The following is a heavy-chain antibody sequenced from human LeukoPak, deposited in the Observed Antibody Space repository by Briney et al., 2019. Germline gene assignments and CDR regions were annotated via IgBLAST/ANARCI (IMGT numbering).Heavy chain of an antibody. CDR2: ISAYNGNT. D-gene: IGHD2-2*01. CDR3: ARDSRAASPGDAFDI. CDR1: GYTFTSYG. Sequence: ASVKVSCKASGYTFTSYGISWVRQAPGQGLEWMGWISAYNGNTNYAQKLQGRVTMTTDTSTSTAYMELRSLRSDDTAVYYCARDSRAASPGDAFDIWGQGTMVTVSS. J-gene: IGHJ3*02. V-gene: IGHV1-18*01.